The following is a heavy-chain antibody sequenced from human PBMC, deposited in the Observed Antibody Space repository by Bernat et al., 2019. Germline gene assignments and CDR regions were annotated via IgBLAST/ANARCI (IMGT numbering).Heavy chain of an antibody. J-gene: IGHJ6*02. CDR1: GFTFSSYS. CDR2: ISSSSSTI. V-gene: IGHV3-48*01. CDR3: ARDTEYYYGSGSYYPDGYYYYYYGMDV. D-gene: IGHD3-10*01. Sequence: EVQLVESGGGLVQPGGSLRLSCAASGFTFSSYSMNWVRQAPGTGLEWVSYISSSSSTIYYADSVKGRFTISRDNAKNSLYLQMNSLRAEDTAVYYCARDTEYYYGSGSYYPDGYYYYYYGMDVWGQGTTVTVS.